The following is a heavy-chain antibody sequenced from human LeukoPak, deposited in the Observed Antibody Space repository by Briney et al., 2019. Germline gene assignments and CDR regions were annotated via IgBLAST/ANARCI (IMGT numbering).Heavy chain of an antibody. D-gene: IGHD6-13*01. V-gene: IGHV3-7*01. CDR3: TRDRYSSL. Sequence: QPGGSLRLSCAASGFTFSRYWMSWVRQAPGKGLEWVANIKQDESEKYYVGSVRGRFTISRDNAKNSLYLQMNSLRAEDTAVYYCTRDRYSSLWGQGTLVTVSS. CDR2: IKQDESEK. J-gene: IGHJ4*02. CDR1: GFTFSRYW.